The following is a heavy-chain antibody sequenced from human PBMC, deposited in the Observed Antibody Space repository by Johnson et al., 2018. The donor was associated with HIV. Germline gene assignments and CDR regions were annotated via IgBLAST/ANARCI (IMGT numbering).Heavy chain of an antibody. J-gene: IGHJ3*02. CDR3: ARDLYYGSGSSVAFDI. V-gene: IGHV3-13*01. CDR2: IGTAGDT. D-gene: IGHD3-10*01. Sequence: MQLVESGGGVVQPGRPLRLSCAASGFTFSSYDMHWVRQATGKGLEWVSAIGTAGDTYYPGSVKGRFTISRENAKNSLYLQMNSLRAEDTALYYCARDLYYGSGSSVAFDIWGQGTMVTVSS. CDR1: GFTFSSYD.